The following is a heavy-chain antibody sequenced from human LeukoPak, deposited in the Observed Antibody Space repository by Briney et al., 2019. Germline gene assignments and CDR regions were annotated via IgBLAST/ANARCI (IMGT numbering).Heavy chain of an antibody. CDR1: GFTFSRYW. D-gene: IGHD3-22*01. Sequence: GSLRLSCAASGFTFSRYWMSWVRQAPGKGLEWVANIKQDGSEKYYVDSVKGRFTSSRDNAKNSLYLQMNSLRAEDTAVYYCVRDITTYDSWGQGTLVTVSS. V-gene: IGHV3-7*01. J-gene: IGHJ4*02. CDR3: VRDITTYDS. CDR2: IKQDGSEK.